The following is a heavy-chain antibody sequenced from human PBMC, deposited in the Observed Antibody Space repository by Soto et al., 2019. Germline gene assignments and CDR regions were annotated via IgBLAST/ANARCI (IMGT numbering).Heavy chain of an antibody. Sequence: SETLSLTCTVSGGSISSGGYYWSWIRQHPGKGLEWIGYIYYSGSTYYNPSLKSRVTISVDTSKNQFSLKLSSVTAADTAVYYCARFTRPYSNYGSIDYWGQGTLVTVSS. CDR2: IYYSGST. CDR1: GGSISSGGYY. V-gene: IGHV4-31*03. CDR3: ARFTRPYSNYGSIDY. D-gene: IGHD4-4*01. J-gene: IGHJ4*02.